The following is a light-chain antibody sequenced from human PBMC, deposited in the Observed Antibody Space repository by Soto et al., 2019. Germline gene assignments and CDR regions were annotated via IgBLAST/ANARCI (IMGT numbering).Light chain of an antibody. V-gene: IGLV2-14*03. CDR3: SSYRSSSTYV. J-gene: IGLJ1*01. CDR2: DVS. CDR1: SSDVGRYNY. Sequence: QSALTQPASVSGSPGQSITISCTGTSSDVGRYNYVSWYQQYPGKAPKLMLYDVSKRPSGVADRFAGSKSGNTASLTISGLQPEDEADYYCSSYRSSSTYVFGTGIKVTVL.